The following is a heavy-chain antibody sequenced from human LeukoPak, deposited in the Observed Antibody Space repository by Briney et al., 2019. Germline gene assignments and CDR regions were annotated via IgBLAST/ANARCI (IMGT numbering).Heavy chain of an antibody. J-gene: IGHJ4*02. CDR2: INHSGST. CDR3: ARYTMVRGVIKSAPMYYFDY. CDR1: GGSFSGYY. V-gene: IGHV4-34*01. Sequence: ETLSLTCAVYGGSFSGYYWSWIRQPPGKGLEWIGEINHSGSTNYNPSLKSRVTISVDTSKNQFSLKLSSVTAADTAVYYCARYTMVRGVIKSAPMYYFDYWGQGTLVTVSS. D-gene: IGHD3-10*01.